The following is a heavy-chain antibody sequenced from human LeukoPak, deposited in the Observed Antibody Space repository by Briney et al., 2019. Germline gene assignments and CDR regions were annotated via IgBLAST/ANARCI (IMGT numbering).Heavy chain of an antibody. CDR1: GFTFSSYS. D-gene: IGHD5-12*01. CDR2: ISSSSYI. Sequence: GGSLRLSCAASGFTFSSYSMNWVRQAPGKGLEWVSSISSSSYIYYADSVKGRFTISRDNAKNSLYLQMNSLRAEDTAVYYCARGRGYSGYDAFDIWGQGAMVTVSS. V-gene: IGHV3-21*01. CDR3: ARGRGYSGYDAFDI. J-gene: IGHJ3*02.